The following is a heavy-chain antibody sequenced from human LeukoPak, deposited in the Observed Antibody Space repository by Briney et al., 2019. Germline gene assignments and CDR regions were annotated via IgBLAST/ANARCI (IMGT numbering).Heavy chain of an antibody. D-gene: IGHD6-13*01. Sequence: GESLKISCKGSGYSFTSYWIGWVRQMPGKGLEWMGIIYPGDSDTRYSPSFQGQVTISADKSISTAYLQWSGLKASDTAMYYCARQRSREDSSSWYPLPDYWGQGTLVTVSS. J-gene: IGHJ4*02. CDR2: IYPGDSDT. CDR1: GYSFTSYW. CDR3: ARQRSREDSSSWYPLPDY. V-gene: IGHV5-51*01.